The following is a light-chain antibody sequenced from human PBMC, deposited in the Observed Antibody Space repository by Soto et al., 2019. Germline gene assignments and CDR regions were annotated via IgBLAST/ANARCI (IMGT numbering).Light chain of an antibody. V-gene: IGKV3-20*01. J-gene: IGKJ1*01. CDR3: QQYDSSPKT. CDR2: GAS. Sequence: VLKLSPGTLSLSQGERATLSCRASQSVSSSYLAWYQQKPGQAPRLLIYGASSRATGIPDRFSGSGSGTDFTLTISRLEPEDFAVYYCQQYDSSPKTFGQGTKVDIK. CDR1: QSVSSSY.